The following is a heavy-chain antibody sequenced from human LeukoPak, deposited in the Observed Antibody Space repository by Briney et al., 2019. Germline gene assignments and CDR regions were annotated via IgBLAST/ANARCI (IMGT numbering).Heavy chain of an antibody. V-gene: IGHV3-9*01. CDR3: AKGYSYGYLSGFDY. Sequence: GGSLRLSCAASGFTFDDYAMHWVRQAPGKGLEWVSGISWNSGSIGYADSVKGRFTISRDNAKNSLYLQMNSLRAEDTALYYCAKGYSYGYLSGFDYWGQGTLVTVSS. D-gene: IGHD5-18*01. J-gene: IGHJ4*02. CDR2: ISWNSGSI. CDR1: GFTFDDYA.